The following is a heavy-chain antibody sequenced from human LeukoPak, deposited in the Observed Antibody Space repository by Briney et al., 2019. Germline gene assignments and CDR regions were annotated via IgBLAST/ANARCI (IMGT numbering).Heavy chain of an antibody. CDR2: ISGSGGST. J-gene: IGHJ4*02. CDR1: GFTFSSYA. Sequence: GGSLRLSCAASGFTFSSYAMSWVRQAPGKGLEWVSAISGSGGSTYYADSVKGRFTISRDNSKNTLYLQMNSLRAEDTAVYYCAKVPDCSGGSCYRVDYWGQGTLVTVSS. D-gene: IGHD2-15*01. CDR3: AKVPDCSGGSCYRVDY. V-gene: IGHV3-23*01.